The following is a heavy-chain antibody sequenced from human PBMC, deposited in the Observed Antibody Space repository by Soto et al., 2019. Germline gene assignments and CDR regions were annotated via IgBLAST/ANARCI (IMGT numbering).Heavy chain of an antibody. CDR1: GFTFSRYA. Sequence: GGSLRLSCAASGFTFSRYAMHWVRQAPGKGLEWVAVISYDGRNKYYADSVKGRFTISRDNSKNTLYLQMNSLRAEDTAVYYCARVDTVYGDYFYFDYWGQGTLVTVSS. CDR3: ARVDTVYGDYFYFDY. V-gene: IGHV3-30*04. J-gene: IGHJ4*02. CDR2: ISYDGRNK. D-gene: IGHD4-17*01.